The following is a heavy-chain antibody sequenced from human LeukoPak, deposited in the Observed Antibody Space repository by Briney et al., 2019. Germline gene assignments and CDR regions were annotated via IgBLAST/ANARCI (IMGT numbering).Heavy chain of an antibody. CDR3: AKAIGGYFAPFDF. J-gene: IGHJ4*02. CDR2: ISWNGGNV. D-gene: IGHD2/OR15-2a*01. V-gene: IGHV3-9*01. Sequence: PGGSLRLSCAASGFTFDVYAMHWVRQVPGKGLEWVSGISWNGGNVDYADSVKGRFTVSRDNAKSSLYLQMNNLRPEDTALYYCAKAIGGYFAPFDFWGQGTLVTVSS. CDR1: GFTFDVYA.